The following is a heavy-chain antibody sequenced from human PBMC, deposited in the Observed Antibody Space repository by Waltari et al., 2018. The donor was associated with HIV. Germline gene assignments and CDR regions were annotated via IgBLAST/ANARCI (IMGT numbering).Heavy chain of an antibody. J-gene: IGHJ6*02. D-gene: IGHD5-12*01. V-gene: IGHV3-23*01. CDR3: AKDPMDIVATINYYGMDV. Sequence: EVQLLESGGGLVQPGGSLRLSCAASGFTFSSYAMSWVRQAPGKGLEWVSAISGSGGSKYYADSVKGRFTISRDNSKNTLYLQMNGLRAEDTAVYYCAKDPMDIVATINYYGMDVWGQGTTVTVSS. CDR1: GFTFSSYA. CDR2: ISGSGGSK.